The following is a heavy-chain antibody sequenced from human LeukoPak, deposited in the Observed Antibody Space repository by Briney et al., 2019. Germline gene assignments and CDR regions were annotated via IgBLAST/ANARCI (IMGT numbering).Heavy chain of an antibody. CDR2: INHSGST. D-gene: IGHD1-26*01. CDR3: ARDPGGWWEFDY. V-gene: IGHV4-34*01. J-gene: IGHJ4*02. CDR1: GGSFSGYY. Sequence: SETLSLTCAVYGGSFSGYYWNWIRQPPGKGLEWIGEINHSGSTNYNPSLKSRVTISVDTSKNQFSLKLSSVTAADTAVYYCARDPGGWWEFDYWGQGTLVTVSS.